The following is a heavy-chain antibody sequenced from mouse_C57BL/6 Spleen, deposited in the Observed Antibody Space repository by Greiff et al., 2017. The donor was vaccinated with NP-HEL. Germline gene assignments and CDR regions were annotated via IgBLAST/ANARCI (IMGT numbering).Heavy chain of an antibody. J-gene: IGHJ2*01. CDR1: GYSFTGYY. D-gene: IGHD1-1*01. V-gene: IGHV1-42*01. CDR3: ASSVYYGSSFDY. Sequence: EVQLQQSGPELVKPGASVKISCKASGYSFTGYYMNWVKQSPEKSLEWIGEINPSTGGTTYNQKFKAKATLTVDKSSSTAYMQLKSLTSEDSAVYYCASSVYYGSSFDYWGQGTTLTVSS. CDR2: INPSTGGT.